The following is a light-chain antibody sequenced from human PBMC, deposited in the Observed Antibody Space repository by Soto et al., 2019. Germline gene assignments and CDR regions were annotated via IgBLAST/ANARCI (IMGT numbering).Light chain of an antibody. CDR3: QQYGNSLLT. CDR1: QSLTSTY. Sequence: EIVLTQSPGTLSLSPGERATLSCRAGQSLTSTYLAWYQHKPGQAPRLLIYGTSSRATGIPDRFSGSGSGTDFTLTISRLELEDFAVYYCQQYGNSLLTFGGGTKVDIK. CDR2: GTS. J-gene: IGKJ4*01. V-gene: IGKV3-20*01.